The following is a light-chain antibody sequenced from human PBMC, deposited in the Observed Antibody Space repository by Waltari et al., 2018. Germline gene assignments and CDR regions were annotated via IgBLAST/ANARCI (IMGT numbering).Light chain of an antibody. Sequence: DIQMTQSPSTLSASVGDRVAITCRASQSIGNWLAWYQQKLGKAPKLLINKASSLGSGVPSRFSGSGSGTEFTLTISSLQPDDFATYFCQQYNSYPMTFGQWTRLEIK. CDR2: KAS. CDR3: QQYNSYPMT. V-gene: IGKV1-5*03. J-gene: IGKJ5*01. CDR1: QSIGNW.